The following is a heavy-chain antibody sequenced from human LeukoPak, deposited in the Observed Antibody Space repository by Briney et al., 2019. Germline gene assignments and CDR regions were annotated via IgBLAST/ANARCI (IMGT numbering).Heavy chain of an antibody. Sequence: ASVKVSCKASGYTFTSYGISWVRQAPGQGLEWMGWISAYNGNTNYAQKLQGRVTMTTDTSTSTAYMELRSLRSDDTAVYYCARGGIAGVLAHGTYYYYMDVWGKGTTVTVSS. D-gene: IGHD6-13*01. V-gene: IGHV1-18*01. CDR2: ISAYNGNT. CDR3: ARGGIAGVLAHGTYYYYMDV. CDR1: GYTFTSYG. J-gene: IGHJ6*03.